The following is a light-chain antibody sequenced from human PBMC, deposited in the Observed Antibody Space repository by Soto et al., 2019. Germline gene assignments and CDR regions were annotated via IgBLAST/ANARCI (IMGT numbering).Light chain of an antibody. CDR1: QGISSY. Sequence: AIRMTQYPSSFSASTGDRVTITCRASQGISSYLAWYQQKPGKAPKLLIYAASTLQSGVPSRFSGSGSGTDFTLTISCLQSEDFATYYCQQYYSYPITFGQGTRL. CDR2: AAS. J-gene: IGKJ5*01. CDR3: QQYYSYPIT. V-gene: IGKV1-8*01.